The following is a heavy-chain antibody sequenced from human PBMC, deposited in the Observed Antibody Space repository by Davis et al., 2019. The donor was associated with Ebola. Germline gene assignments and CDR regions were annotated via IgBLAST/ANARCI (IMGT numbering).Heavy chain of an antibody. J-gene: IGHJ3*02. Sequence: ASVKVSCKASGYTFTGYYMHWVRQAPGQGLEWMGWINPNSGGTNYAQKFQGRVTMTTDTSTSTAYKELRSLISDDTAVYYCARDNNAFDIWGQGTMVTVSS. CDR1: GYTFTGYY. V-gene: IGHV1-2*02. CDR3: ARDNNAFDI. CDR2: INPNSGGT.